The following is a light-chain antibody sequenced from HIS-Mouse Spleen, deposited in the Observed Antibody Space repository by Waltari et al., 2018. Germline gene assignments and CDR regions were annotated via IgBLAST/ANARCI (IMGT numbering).Light chain of an antibody. CDR2: DVS. CDR3: CSYAGSYTGV. CDR1: SRDVGVYNY. Sequence: QSALTQPRSVSGSPGQSVTISCPGTSRDVGVYNYVSWYQQHPGKAPKLMIYDVSKRPSGVPDCFSGSKSGNTASLTISGLQAEDEADYYCCSYAGSYTGVFGTGTKVTVL. J-gene: IGLJ1*01. V-gene: IGLV2-11*01.